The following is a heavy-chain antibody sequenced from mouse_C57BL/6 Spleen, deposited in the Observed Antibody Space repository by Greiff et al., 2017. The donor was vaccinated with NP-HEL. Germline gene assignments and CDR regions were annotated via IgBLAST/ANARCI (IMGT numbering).Heavy chain of an antibody. D-gene: IGHD2-10*01. CDR2: IYPGSGNT. V-gene: IGHV1-76*01. CDR3: ARNEPTFDY. CDR1: GYTFTDYY. J-gene: IGHJ2*01. Sequence: VQLQQSGAELVRPGASVKLSCKASGYTFTDYYINWVKQRPGQGLEWIARIYPGSGNTYYNEKFKGKATLTAEKSSSTAYMQLSSLTSEDSAVYFCARNEPTFDYWGQGTTLTVSS.